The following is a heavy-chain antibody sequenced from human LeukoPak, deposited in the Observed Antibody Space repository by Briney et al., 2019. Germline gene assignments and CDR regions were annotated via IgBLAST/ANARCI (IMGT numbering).Heavy chain of an antibody. CDR2: ISSNGGST. V-gene: IGHV3-64*01. D-gene: IGHD3-3*01. CDR3: ARERVGSGYPDY. Sequence: GGSLRLSCAASGFTFSSYAMHWVRQAPGKALEYVSAISSNGGSTYYANSVKGRFTISRDNSKNTLYLQMGSLRADDMAVYYCARERVGSGYPDYWGQGTLVTVSS. CDR1: GFTFSSYA. J-gene: IGHJ4*02.